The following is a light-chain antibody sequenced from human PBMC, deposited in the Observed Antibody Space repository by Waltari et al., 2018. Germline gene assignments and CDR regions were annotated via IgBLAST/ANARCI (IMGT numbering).Light chain of an antibody. J-gene: IGLJ3*02. CDR3: SSYTTSNTWV. V-gene: IGLV2-14*03. Sequence: QSALTQPASVSGSPGQSITISCTGTSSDVGVHNYVSWYQQHPGKAPKLMIYAVNKRPSVVSDRFPGSRSGNTASLTISGLQAEDEADYYCSSYTTSNTWVFGGGTKLTVL. CDR2: AVN. CDR1: SSDVGVHNY.